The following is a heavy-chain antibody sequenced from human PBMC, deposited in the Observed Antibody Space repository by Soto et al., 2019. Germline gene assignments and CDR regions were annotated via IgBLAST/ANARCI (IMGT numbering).Heavy chain of an antibody. D-gene: IGHD1-26*01. CDR2: VYNSGST. CDR3: VRDGNY. J-gene: IGHJ4*02. V-gene: IGHV4-61*01. Sequence: QVQLQESGPGLVKPSETLSLTCTVSGGSVSSGSYYWSWVRQPPGKGLEWIGYVYNSGSTNYNPSLKSRVTISVATSKNQFSLKLTSVTAADTALYFCVRDGNYWGQGILVTVSS. CDR1: GGSVSSGSYY.